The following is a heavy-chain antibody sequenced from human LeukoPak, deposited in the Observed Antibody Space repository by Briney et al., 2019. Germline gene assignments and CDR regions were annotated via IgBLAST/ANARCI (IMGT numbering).Heavy chain of an antibody. Sequence: SQTLSLTCTASGGSISSGSYYWSWIRQPAGKGLEWIGRIYTSGSTNYNPSLKSRVTISVDTSKNQFSLKLSSVTAADTAVYYCARESYYDFWSGLSWFDPWGKGTLVTVSS. CDR3: ARESYYDFWSGLSWFDP. D-gene: IGHD3-3*01. J-gene: IGHJ5*02. V-gene: IGHV4-61*02. CDR2: IYTSGST. CDR1: GGSISSGSYY.